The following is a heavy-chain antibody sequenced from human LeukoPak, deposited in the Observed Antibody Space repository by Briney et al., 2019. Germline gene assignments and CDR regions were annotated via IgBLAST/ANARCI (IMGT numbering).Heavy chain of an antibody. CDR1: GFTFSSYS. Sequence: GGSLRLSCAASGFTFSSYSMNWVRQAPGKGLDWVSSISSSSSYIYYADSVKGRFTISRDNAKNSLYLQMNSLRAEDTAVYYCARAPGYCSSTSCSGYYYYYYYMDVWGKGTTVTVSS. V-gene: IGHV3-21*01. J-gene: IGHJ6*03. CDR2: ISSSSSYI. CDR3: ARAPGYCSSTSCSGYYYYYYYMDV. D-gene: IGHD2-2*01.